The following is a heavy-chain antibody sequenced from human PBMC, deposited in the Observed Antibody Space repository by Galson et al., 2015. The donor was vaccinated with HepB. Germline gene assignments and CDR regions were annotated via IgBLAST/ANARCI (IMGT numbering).Heavy chain of an antibody. CDR2: IIPIFGTA. Sequence: SVKVSCKASGGTFSSYAISWVRQAPGQGLEWMGGIIPIFGTANYAQKFQGRVTITADESTSTAYMELSSLRSEDTAVYYCAIVEMATMRYYGMDVWGQGTLVTVSS. CDR3: AIVEMATMRYYGMDV. CDR1: GGTFSSYA. D-gene: IGHD5-24*01. V-gene: IGHV1-69*13. J-gene: IGHJ6*02.